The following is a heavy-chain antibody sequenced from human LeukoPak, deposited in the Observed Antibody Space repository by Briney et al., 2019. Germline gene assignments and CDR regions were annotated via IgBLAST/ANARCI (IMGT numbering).Heavy chain of an antibody. Sequence: GGSLRLSCAASGFTFSNYWMHWVRHAPGKGLVWVARIKSDGSSTSYADSVKGRFTISRDNAKNTLYLQMNSLRAEDTAAYYCASEAYHDFWSGYSGDYWGQGTLVTVSS. V-gene: IGHV3-74*01. CDR2: IKSDGSST. CDR1: GFTFSNYW. CDR3: ASEAYHDFWSGYSGDY. J-gene: IGHJ4*02. D-gene: IGHD3-3*01.